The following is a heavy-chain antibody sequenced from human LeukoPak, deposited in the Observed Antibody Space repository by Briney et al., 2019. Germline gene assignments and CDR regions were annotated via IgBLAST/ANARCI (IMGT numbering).Heavy chain of an antibody. CDR3: ARAAGTGTYYFDY. CDR2: INHSGST. J-gene: IGHJ4*02. D-gene: IGHD1-7*01. Sequence: SETLSLTCAVYGGSFSGYYWSWIRHPPGKGLEWIGEINHSGSTNYNPSLKSRVTISVDTSKNQFSLKLSSVTAADTAVYYCARAAGTGTYYFDYWGQGTLVTVSS. V-gene: IGHV4-34*01. CDR1: GGSFSGYY.